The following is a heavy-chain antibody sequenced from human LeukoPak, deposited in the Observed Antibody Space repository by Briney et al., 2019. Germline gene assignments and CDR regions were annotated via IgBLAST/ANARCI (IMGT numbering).Heavy chain of an antibody. D-gene: IGHD2-2*01. Sequence: GRSLRLSFAASGFTFSSYGMHWVRQAPGKGLEWVAVISYDGSNKYYADSVKGRFTISRDNSTNTLYLQMNSLRAEDTAVYYCAKDLVYLGYCSSTSCYAYAIDIWGQGTMVTVSS. V-gene: IGHV3-30*18. CDR1: GFTFSSYG. J-gene: IGHJ3*02. CDR3: AKDLVYLGYCSSTSCYAYAIDI. CDR2: ISYDGSNK.